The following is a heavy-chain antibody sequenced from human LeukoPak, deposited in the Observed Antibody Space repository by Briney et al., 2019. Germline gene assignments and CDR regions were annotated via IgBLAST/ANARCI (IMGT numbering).Heavy chain of an antibody. CDR3: ARGGYYYASSGVFDY. J-gene: IGHJ4*02. Sequence: PSETLSLTCSVSGYSISSGYYWGWIRQPPGKGLEWLGSIDHSGSTSYNPSLKSRVTISLDTSKNQFSLKLSSVTAADTAVYYCARGGYYYASSGVFDYWGLGTLVTVSS. D-gene: IGHD3-22*01. CDR2: IDHSGST. V-gene: IGHV4-38-2*02. CDR1: GYSISSGYY.